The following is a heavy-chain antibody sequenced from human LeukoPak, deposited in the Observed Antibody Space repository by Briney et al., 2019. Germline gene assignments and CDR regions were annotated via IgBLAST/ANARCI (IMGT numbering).Heavy chain of an antibody. CDR1: GGTFSSYA. CDR3: ARVRGIAVAGRGIPAY. V-gene: IGHV1-69*04. D-gene: IGHD6-19*01. J-gene: IGHJ4*02. Sequence: GASVKVSCKASGGTFSSYAISWVRQAPGQGLEWMGRIIPILGIANYAQKFQGRVTITADKSTSTAYMELSSLRSEDTAVYYCARVRGIAVAGRGIPAYWGQGTLVTVSS. CDR2: IIPILGIA.